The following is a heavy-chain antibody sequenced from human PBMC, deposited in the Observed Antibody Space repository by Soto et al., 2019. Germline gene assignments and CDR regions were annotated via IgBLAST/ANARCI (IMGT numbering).Heavy chain of an antibody. Sequence: SETLSLTCTVAGGSLSSSIYYWGWIRQPPGKGLEWIGSIYYSGSTYYNPSLKSRVTISVDTSKNQFSLKLSSVTAADTAVYYCARYRMVRGVISTFNWFDPWGQGTLVTVSS. J-gene: IGHJ5*02. V-gene: IGHV4-39*01. D-gene: IGHD3-10*01. CDR1: GGSLSSSIYY. CDR2: IYYSGST. CDR3: ARYRMVRGVISTFNWFDP.